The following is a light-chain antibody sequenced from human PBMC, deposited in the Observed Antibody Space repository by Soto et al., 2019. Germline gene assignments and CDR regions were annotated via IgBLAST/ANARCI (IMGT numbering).Light chain of an antibody. CDR1: SSDVGGYDR. CDR2: EVN. CDR3: CSSIGGPIWV. V-gene: IGLV2-23*02. Sequence: QSALTQPASVSGSPGQSITISCTGTSSDVGGYDRVSWYQHHPDKAPTLMIYEVNKRPSGVSYRFSGSKSGNTASLAISRLQAEDEADYYCCSSIGGPIWVFGGGTKLTVL. J-gene: IGLJ3*02.